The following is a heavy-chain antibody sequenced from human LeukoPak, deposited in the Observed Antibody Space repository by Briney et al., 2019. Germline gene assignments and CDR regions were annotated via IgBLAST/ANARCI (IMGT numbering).Heavy chain of an antibody. V-gene: IGHV3-21*01. D-gene: IGHD2-2*01. CDR2: ISSSSSYI. J-gene: IGHJ5*02. CDR1: GFTFSSYS. CDR3: AREAGQVVPAANHLFDP. Sequence: SGGSLRLSCAASGFTFSSYSMNWVRQAPGRGLEWVSSISSSSSYIYYADSVKGRFTISRDNAKNSLYLQMNSLRAEDTAVYYCAREAGQVVPAANHLFDPWGQGTLVTVSS.